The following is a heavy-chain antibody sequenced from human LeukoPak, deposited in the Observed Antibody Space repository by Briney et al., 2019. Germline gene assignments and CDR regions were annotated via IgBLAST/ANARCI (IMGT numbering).Heavy chain of an antibody. J-gene: IGHJ4*02. CDR2: IYYSGST. CDR3: VRGSGWYFL. D-gene: IGHD6-19*01. CDR1: GGSISSSSYY. V-gene: IGHV4-61*01. Sequence: PSETLSLTCTVSGGSISSSSYYWTWIRQPPGKGLEWVGYIYYSGSTNYNPSLKSRVTISVDTSKNQFSLKLSSVTAADTAVYYCVRGSGWYFLWGQGTLVTVSS.